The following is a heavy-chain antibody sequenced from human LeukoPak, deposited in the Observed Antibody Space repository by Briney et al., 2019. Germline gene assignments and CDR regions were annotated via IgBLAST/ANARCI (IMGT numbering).Heavy chain of an antibody. V-gene: IGHV1-46*02. CDR1: GYTFNSYY. CDR2: INPRGDST. CDR3: AREHRTSCLDF. J-gene: IGHJ4*02. D-gene: IGHD2-2*01. Sequence: ASVKVSCKASGYTFNSYYMHWVRPAPGQGVEWMGLINPRGDSTFYAQKFRGRLTMTRDTSPLYMELSSLRSDYTAVYYCAREHRTSCLDFWGQGTLLAVPS.